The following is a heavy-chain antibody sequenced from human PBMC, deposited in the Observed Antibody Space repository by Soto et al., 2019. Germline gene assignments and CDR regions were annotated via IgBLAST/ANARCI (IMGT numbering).Heavy chain of an antibody. CDR1: GGSFSRYA. CDR2: IIPIFGTA. V-gene: IGHV1-69*13. Sequence: ASVKIDCKASGGSFSRYAFSWVRQAPGQGLEWMGGIIPIFGTANYAQKFQGRVTITADESTSTAYMELSSLRSEDTAVYYCARVPEKLVQSGWFDPWGQGTLVTVSS. J-gene: IGHJ5*02. CDR3: ARVPEKLVQSGWFDP. D-gene: IGHD6-6*01.